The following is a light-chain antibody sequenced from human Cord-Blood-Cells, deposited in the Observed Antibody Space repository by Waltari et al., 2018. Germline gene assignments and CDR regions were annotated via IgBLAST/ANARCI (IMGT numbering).Light chain of an antibody. CDR1: SRVVGGYNY. Sequence: QSALTQPASLSGSPGPSITISSTGTSRVVGGYNYVSWYQKHPGKAPKLMIYDVSNRPSGVSNRFSGSKSGNTASLTISGLQAEDEADYYCSSYTSSSTLVFGGGTKLTVL. CDR3: SSYTSSSTLV. V-gene: IGLV2-14*01. CDR2: DVS. J-gene: IGLJ2*01.